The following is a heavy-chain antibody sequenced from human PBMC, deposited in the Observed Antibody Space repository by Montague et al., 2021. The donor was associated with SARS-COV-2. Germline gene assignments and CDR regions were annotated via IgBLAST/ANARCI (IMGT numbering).Heavy chain of an antibody. D-gene: IGHD6-19*01. V-gene: IGHV2-70*11. CDR2: SYWDDDK. Sequence: PALVKPTQTLTLTCTFSGFSLSTCGMCVSWIRQPPGKALEWLARSYWDDDKSYSTSLKTRLTISKDTSKNQVVLTMTNMDPVDTAAYYCAREYSSGVYFDYWGQGTLVTVSS. CDR1: GFSLSTCGMC. J-gene: IGHJ4*02. CDR3: AREYSSGVYFDY.